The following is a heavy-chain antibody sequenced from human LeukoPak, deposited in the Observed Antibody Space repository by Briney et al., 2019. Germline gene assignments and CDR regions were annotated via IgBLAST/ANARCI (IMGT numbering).Heavy chain of an antibody. CDR1: GLTFRNYG. J-gene: IGHJ5*02. Sequence: GGSLRLSCAASGLTFRNYGMHWVRQAPGKGLEWVAIIYYDGSNRYYADSVKGRFTISRDDSKNTLYLQMNSLRAEDTAVYYCARGGSSSWYNWFDPWGQGTLVTVSS. CDR3: ARGGSSSWYNWFDP. D-gene: IGHD6-13*01. V-gene: IGHV3-33*01. CDR2: IYYDGSNR.